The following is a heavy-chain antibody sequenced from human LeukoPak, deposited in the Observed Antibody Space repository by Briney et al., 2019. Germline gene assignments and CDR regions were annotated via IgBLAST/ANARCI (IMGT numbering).Heavy chain of an antibody. CDR1: GYSIRSGYY. J-gene: IGHJ5*02. V-gene: IGHV4-38-2*02. CDR2: IYHSGST. CDR3: ARSRSVAGPPWFDP. Sequence: NPSETLSLTCTVSGYSIRSGYYWGWIRQPPGKGLEWIGSIYHSGSTYYNPSLKSRVTISVDTSKNQFSLKLSSVTAADTAVYYCARSRSVAGPPWFDPWGQGTLVTVSS. D-gene: IGHD6-19*01.